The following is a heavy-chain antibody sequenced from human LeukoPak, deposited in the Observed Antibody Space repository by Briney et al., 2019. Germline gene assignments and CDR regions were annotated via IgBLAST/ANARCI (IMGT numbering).Heavy chain of an antibody. CDR3: ARGPYYYDSSGSFDY. V-gene: IGHV4-59*01. CDR1: GGSISSYY. J-gene: IGHJ4*02. D-gene: IGHD3-22*01. CDR2: IYYSGST. Sequence: SETLSLTCTVSGGSISSYYWSWIRQPPGKGLEWIGCIYYSGSTNYNPSFKSRVTISVDTSKNQFSLKLSSVTAADTAVYYCARGPYYYDSSGSFDYWGQGTLVTVSS.